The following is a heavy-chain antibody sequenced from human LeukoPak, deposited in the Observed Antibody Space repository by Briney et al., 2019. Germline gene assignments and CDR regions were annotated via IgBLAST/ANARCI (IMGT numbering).Heavy chain of an antibody. Sequence: GGSLRLSCAASGFTFSSYWMSWVRRAPGKGLEWVANINGDESEKYYVDSVKARFTISRDNAKNSLYLQMNSLRVDDTAIYYCSRGEGDDYWGQGTLVTVSS. D-gene: IGHD3-10*01. CDR1: GFTFSSYW. CDR3: SRGEGDDY. J-gene: IGHJ4*02. CDR2: INGDESEK. V-gene: IGHV3-7*01.